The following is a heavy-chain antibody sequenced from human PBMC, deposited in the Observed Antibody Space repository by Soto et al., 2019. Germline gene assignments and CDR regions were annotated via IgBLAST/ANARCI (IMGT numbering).Heavy chain of an antibody. CDR2: IYSGGST. CDR1: GFSVSSNY. V-gene: IGHV3-53*01. J-gene: IGHJ3*02. CDR3: GXKHDCGGDCFSGDVFDI. D-gene: IGHD2-21*02. Sequence: SGGSLRLSCAASGFSVSSNYMTWVRQAPGKGLEWVSSIYSGGSTYYSDSAKGRFTISRDNSKNTLYLQMSLLRAEDTAVYYCGXKHDCGGDCFSGDVFDIWGQGTMVTVSS.